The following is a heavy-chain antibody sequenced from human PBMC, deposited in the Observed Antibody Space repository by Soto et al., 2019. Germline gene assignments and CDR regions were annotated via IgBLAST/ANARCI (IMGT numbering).Heavy chain of an antibody. J-gene: IGHJ4*02. Sequence: QVQLVESGGGVVQPGKSLRLSCAGSGFTFSSYGMDWVRKAPGKWLEWVAVISDEGSNKYYADSVQGRFTISRDNSKNTLYLQMSSLRADDTAVYYCAKDRMGAGVRGYFDYWGQGTMVTVSS. D-gene: IGHD3-10*01. CDR1: GFTFSSYG. CDR2: ISDEGSNK. CDR3: AKDRMGAGVRGYFDY. V-gene: IGHV3-30*18.